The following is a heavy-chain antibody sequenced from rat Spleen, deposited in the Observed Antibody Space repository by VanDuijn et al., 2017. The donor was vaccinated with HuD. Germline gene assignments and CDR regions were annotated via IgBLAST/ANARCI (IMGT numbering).Heavy chain of an antibody. V-gene: IGHV2-1*01. CDR3: ARSYGGYTSNWFPY. CDR2: IWGDGST. Sequence: QVQLKESGPGLVQPSQTLSLTCTVSGFSLTSNSLHWVRQPPGKGLEWMGGIWGDGSTNYNSALKSRLSISRDTSKSQVFLKMNSLQTEDTVIYFCARSYGGYTSNWFPYWGQGTLVTVSS. J-gene: IGHJ3*01. CDR1: GFSLTSNS. D-gene: IGHD1-11*01.